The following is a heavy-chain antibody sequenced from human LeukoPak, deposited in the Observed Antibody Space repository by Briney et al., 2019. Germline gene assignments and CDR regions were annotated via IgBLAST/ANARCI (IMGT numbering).Heavy chain of an antibody. J-gene: IGHJ3*02. CDR1: GGSISSSSYY. CDR3: ARRSVYYSGAFDI. D-gene: IGHD3-22*01. Sequence: SETLSLTCTVSGGSISSSSYYWGWIRQPPGKGLEWIGSMYYSGSTYYNPSLKSRVTISVDTSKNQFSLKLSSVTAADTAVYFCARRSVYYSGAFDIWGQGKMVTVSS. CDR2: MYYSGST. V-gene: IGHV4-39*01.